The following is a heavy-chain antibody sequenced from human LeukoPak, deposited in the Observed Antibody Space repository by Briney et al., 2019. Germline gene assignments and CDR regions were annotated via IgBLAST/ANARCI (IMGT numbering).Heavy chain of an antibody. D-gene: IGHD3-10*02. V-gene: IGHV3-53*01. J-gene: IGHJ6*04. Sequence: GGSLRLSCAASGFTVSSNYMSWVRQAPGKGLEWVSVIYSGGSTIYYADSVKGRFTISRDNAKNSLYLQMNSLRAEDTAVYYCTELGITMIGGVWGKGTTVTISS. CDR1: GFTVSSNY. CDR3: TELGITMIGGV. CDR2: IYSGGSTI.